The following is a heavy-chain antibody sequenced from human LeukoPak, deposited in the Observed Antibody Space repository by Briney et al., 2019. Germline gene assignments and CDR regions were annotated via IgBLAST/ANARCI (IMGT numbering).Heavy chain of an antibody. CDR1: GGSISSYY. J-gene: IGHJ4*02. CDR2: IYYSGST. V-gene: IGHV4-59*01. Sequence: PSETLSLTCTVSGGSISSYYWSWIRQPPGKGLEWIGYIYYSGSTNYNPSLKSRVTISVDTSKNRFSLKLSSVTAADTAVYYCAAHSAGTFGFDYWGQGTLVTVSS. D-gene: IGHD6-13*01. CDR3: AAHSAGTFGFDY.